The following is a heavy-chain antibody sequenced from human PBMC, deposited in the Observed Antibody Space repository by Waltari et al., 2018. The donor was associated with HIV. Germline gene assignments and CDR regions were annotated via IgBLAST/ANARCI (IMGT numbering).Heavy chain of an antibody. V-gene: IGHV3-43*01. D-gene: IGHD1-26*01. Sequence: EVQLVESGGVVVQPGGSLRLSCAVSGFAFGDYTMHGVRQAPGKGLEWVSLISWDGGSTYYADSVKGRFTISRDNSKNSLYLQMNSLRTEDSALYYCAKDMGSGSYSGFDYWGQGTLVTVSS. CDR2: ISWDGGST. J-gene: IGHJ4*02. CDR3: AKDMGSGSYSGFDY. CDR1: GFAFGDYT.